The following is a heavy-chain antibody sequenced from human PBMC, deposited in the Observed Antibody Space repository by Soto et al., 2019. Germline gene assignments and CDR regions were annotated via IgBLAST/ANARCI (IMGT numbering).Heavy chain of an antibody. CDR2: ISAYNGNT. CDR3: AIFDVRWQWPYGMYG. D-gene: IGHD6-19*01. CDR1: GYTFTSYY. Sequence: ASVKVSCKASGYTFTSYYMHWVRQAPGQGLEWMGWISAYNGNTNYAQKLQGRVTMTTDTSTSTAYMELRSLRSDDTAVYYCAIFDVRWQWPYGMYGCGQAITVTVAS. J-gene: IGHJ6*02. V-gene: IGHV1-18*04.